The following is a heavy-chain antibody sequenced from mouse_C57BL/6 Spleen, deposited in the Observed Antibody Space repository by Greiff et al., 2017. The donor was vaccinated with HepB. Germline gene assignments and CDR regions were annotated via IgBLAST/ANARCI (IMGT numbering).Heavy chain of an antibody. CDR1: GYTFTSYW. J-gene: IGHJ3*01. CDR3: ARWEGDGYYGAWFAY. CDR2: IDPSDSYT. Sequence: QVQLQQPGAELVKPGASVKLSCKASGYTFTSYWMQWVKQRPGQGLEWIGEIDPSDSYTNYNQKFKGKATLTVDTSSSTAYMQLSSLTSEDSAVYYCARWEGDGYYGAWFAYWGQGTLVTVSA. D-gene: IGHD2-3*01. V-gene: IGHV1-50*01.